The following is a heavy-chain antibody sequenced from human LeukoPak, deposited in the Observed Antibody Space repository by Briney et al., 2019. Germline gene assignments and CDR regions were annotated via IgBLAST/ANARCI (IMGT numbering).Heavy chain of an antibody. J-gene: IGHJ6*02. CDR3: ATTKTDLLRFLEWPHYYYGMDV. Sequence: ASVKDSCKASGYTLTGYYMRSVRQAPGQGREWMGWINPNSGGTNYAQKFQGRVTMTRDTSISTAYMELSRLRSDDTAVYYCATTKTDLLRFLEWPHYYYGMDVWGQGTTVTVSS. V-gene: IGHV1-2*02. D-gene: IGHD3-3*01. CDR2: INPNSGGT. CDR1: GYTLTGYY.